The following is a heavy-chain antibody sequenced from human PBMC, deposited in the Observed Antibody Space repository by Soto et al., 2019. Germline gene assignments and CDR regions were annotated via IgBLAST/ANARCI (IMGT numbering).Heavy chain of an antibody. CDR3: TTPAPTSTLX. J-gene: IGHJ4*02. V-gene: IGHV3-73*01. Sequence: GGSLRLSFAASGFTFSGSAMHWVRQASGKGLEWVFRIRSKANTYETAYAASVKGRFTISRDDSKNTAYLQMNSLKTEETAVYYCTTPAPTSTLXWGQATLLTVSX. D-gene: IGHD1-26*01. CDR2: IRSKANTYET. CDR1: GFTFSGSA.